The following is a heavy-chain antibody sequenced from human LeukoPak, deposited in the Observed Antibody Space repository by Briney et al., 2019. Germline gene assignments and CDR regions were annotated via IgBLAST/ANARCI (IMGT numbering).Heavy chain of an antibody. CDR3: VRRTVTTSSRGPFDS. D-gene: IGHD4-17*01. J-gene: IGHJ4*02. Sequence: GRSLRLSCAASGFTFDNHAMHWVRQVPGRGLEWFSGVNENSATTAYADSIEGRFTISRDNAKNSLYLQMNSLRTEDTAFYYCVRRTVTTSSRGPFDSWGQGTLVTVSS. V-gene: IGHV3-9*01. CDR1: GFTFDNHA. CDR2: VNENSATT.